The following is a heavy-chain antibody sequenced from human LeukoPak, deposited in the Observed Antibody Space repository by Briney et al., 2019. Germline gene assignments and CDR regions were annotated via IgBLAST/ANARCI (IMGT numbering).Heavy chain of an antibody. V-gene: IGHV1-18*01. Sequence: ASVKVSCEASGYTFTSYGISWVRQAPGQGLEWMGWISPYNGYTNYAQKLQGRVTMTTDTSTSTAYMELRTLRSDDTTVYYCAIGYDILTGHFDYWGQGTLVTVSS. CDR3: AIGYDILTGHFDY. CDR2: ISPYNGYT. J-gene: IGHJ4*02. CDR1: GYTFTSYG. D-gene: IGHD3-9*01.